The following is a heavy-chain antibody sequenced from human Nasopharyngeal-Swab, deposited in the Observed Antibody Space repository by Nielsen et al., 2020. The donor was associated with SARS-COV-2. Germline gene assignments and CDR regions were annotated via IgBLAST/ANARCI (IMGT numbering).Heavy chain of an antibody. Sequence: GESLKISCAFSGFTFSNYWMHWDRQAPGKGLVWVSRVNGDGSGTAYADSVKGRFTISRDNAKNTVYLQMNSLRAEDTAVYYCAKFGYSYAFDYWGQGTLVTVSS. CDR2: VNGDGSGT. CDR1: GFTFSNYW. V-gene: IGHV3-74*01. CDR3: AKFGYSYAFDY. J-gene: IGHJ4*02. D-gene: IGHD5-18*01.